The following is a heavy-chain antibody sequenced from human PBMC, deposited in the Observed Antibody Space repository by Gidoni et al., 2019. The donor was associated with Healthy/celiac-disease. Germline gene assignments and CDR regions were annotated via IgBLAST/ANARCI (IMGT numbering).Heavy chain of an antibody. J-gene: IGHJ3*02. CDR2: IIPILGIA. Sequence: QVQLVQSGAAVKKPGSSVKVSCKASGGTFSSYAISWVRQAPGQGLEWMGRIIPILGIANYAQKFQGRVTITADKSTSTAYMELSSLRSEDTAVYYCARVGYCSSTSCYGGSGSGAFDIWGQGTMVTVSS. D-gene: IGHD2-2*01. CDR1: GGTFSSYA. CDR3: ARVGYCSSTSCYGGSGSGAFDI. V-gene: IGHV1-69*04.